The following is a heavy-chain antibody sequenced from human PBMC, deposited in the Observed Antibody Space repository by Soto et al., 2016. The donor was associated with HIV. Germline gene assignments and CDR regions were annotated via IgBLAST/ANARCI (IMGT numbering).Heavy chain of an antibody. CDR3: ARRATMVRGVLDY. J-gene: IGHJ4*02. CDR1: GYTFSDYY. D-gene: IGHD3-10*01. Sequence: QVQLVRSGADVKKPGASMKVSCKASGYTFSDYYIHWVRQAPGQGLEWVGWISPSSGDTDYAPKFQGRVTMTGDTSIRTAYMELSRLTSDDTAMYFCARRATMVRGVLDYWGQGTMVTVSS. V-gene: IGHV1-2*02. CDR2: ISPSSGDT.